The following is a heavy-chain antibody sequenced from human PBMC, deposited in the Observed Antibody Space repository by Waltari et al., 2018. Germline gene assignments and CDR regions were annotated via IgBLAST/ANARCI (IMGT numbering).Heavy chain of an antibody. Sequence: VQVVESGGGLVQPGGSLRLSCAASGFTFSDHYMDWVRQAPGKGLEWIGEINHSGSTNYNPSLKSRVTISVDTSKNQFSLKLSSVTAADTAVYYCARGGDILTGSFDYWGQGTLVTVSS. V-gene: IGHV4-34*01. CDR2: INHSGST. CDR1: GFTFSDHY. J-gene: IGHJ4*02. D-gene: IGHD3-9*01. CDR3: ARGGDILTGSFDY.